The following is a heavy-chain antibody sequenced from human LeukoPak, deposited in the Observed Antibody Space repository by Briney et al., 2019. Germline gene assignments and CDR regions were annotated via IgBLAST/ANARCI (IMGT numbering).Heavy chain of an antibody. D-gene: IGHD1-26*01. V-gene: IGHV3-66*01. Sequence: GGSLRLSCAASGFTFSSYWMSWVRQAPGKGLEWVSVIYSGGSTYYADSVKGRFTISRDNSKNTLYLQMNSLRAEDTAVYYCARDLGGELGDYWGQGTLVTVSS. J-gene: IGHJ4*02. CDR1: GFTFSSYW. CDR3: ARDLGGELGDY. CDR2: IYSGGST.